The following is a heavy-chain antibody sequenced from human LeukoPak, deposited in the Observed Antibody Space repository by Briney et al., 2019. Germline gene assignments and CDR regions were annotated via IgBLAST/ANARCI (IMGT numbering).Heavy chain of an antibody. Sequence: GGSLRLSCAASGFTVSSNYMSWVRQAPGKGLEWVSVIYSGGSTYYADSVKGRFTISRDNSKNTLYLQMNSLRAEDTAVYYCARAHRPSGYLLDYWGQGTLVTVSS. J-gene: IGHJ4*02. CDR2: IYSGGST. CDR3: ARAHRPSGYLLDY. V-gene: IGHV3-53*01. D-gene: IGHD3-22*01. CDR1: GFTVSSNY.